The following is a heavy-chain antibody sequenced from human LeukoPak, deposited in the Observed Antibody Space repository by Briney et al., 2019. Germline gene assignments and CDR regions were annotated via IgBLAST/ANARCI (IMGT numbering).Heavy chain of an antibody. J-gene: IGHJ5*02. Sequence: ASETLSLTCTVSGGSISSYYWSWIRQPPGKGMGWIGFMYYSGSTNYNPSLKSRVTISVDTSKNQFSLKLSSVTAADTAVYYCARDNSVGDSAWWFDPWGQGTLVTVSS. CDR1: GGSISSYY. D-gene: IGHD5-12*01. V-gene: IGHV4-59*01. CDR3: ARDNSVGDSAWWFDP. CDR2: MYYSGST.